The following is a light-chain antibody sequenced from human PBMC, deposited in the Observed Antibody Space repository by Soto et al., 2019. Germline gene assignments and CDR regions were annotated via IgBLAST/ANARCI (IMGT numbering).Light chain of an antibody. Sequence: QSVLTQPPSVSGTPGQRVTIGCSGRRSNVGSTTVSWYQQLPRTAPRLLIHTNDQRPSGVPDRFSGSKSGSSASLAISGLQSEDEADYLCASWVDSLKRYVFGSGTKLTVL. V-gene: IGLV1-44*01. J-gene: IGLJ1*01. CDR2: TND. CDR1: RSNVGSTT. CDR3: ASWVDSLKRYV.